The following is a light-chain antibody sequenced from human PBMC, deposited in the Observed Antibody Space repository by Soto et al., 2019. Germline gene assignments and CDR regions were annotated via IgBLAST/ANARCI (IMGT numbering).Light chain of an antibody. Sequence: QSVLTQPASVSGSPGQSITICCTGTSSDVGGYNYVSWYQHHPGKAPKHLIYDVNNRPSGVSDRFSGSKSGNTASLTISGLQTEDEADYYCSSYTSIITVVFGGGTKLTVL. CDR1: SSDVGGYNY. J-gene: IGLJ2*01. CDR3: SSYTSIITVV. V-gene: IGLV2-14*01. CDR2: DVN.